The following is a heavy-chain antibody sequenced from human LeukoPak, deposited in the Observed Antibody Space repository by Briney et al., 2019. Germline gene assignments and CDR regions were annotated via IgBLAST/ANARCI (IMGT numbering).Heavy chain of an antibody. Sequence: PGGSLRLSCAASGFTFSTYWMHWVRQAPGKGLVWVSRINGDGSRTTYADSVKGRFTISRDNAENTLYLQMNSLRAEDTAVYYCGRDQAALPDYWGQGTLVTVSS. CDR3: GRDQAALPDY. D-gene: IGHD6-6*01. CDR2: INGDGSRT. J-gene: IGHJ4*02. V-gene: IGHV3-74*01. CDR1: GFTFSTYW.